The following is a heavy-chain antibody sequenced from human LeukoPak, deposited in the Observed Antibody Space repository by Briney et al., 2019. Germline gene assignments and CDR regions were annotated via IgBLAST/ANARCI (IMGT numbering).Heavy chain of an antibody. CDR1: GFSLDAHA. D-gene: IGHD3-10*01. Sequence: GGSLRLSCAASGFSLDAHAMHWVRQVPGKGLEWVSGISWNSDTIAYADSVKSRFTISRDNAQNSLYLQMNSLRAEDTALYYCAKDVSSYGLGSYSYFDYWGQGTLVTVSS. V-gene: IGHV3-9*01. J-gene: IGHJ4*02. CDR3: AKDVSSYGLGSYSYFDY. CDR2: ISWNSDTI.